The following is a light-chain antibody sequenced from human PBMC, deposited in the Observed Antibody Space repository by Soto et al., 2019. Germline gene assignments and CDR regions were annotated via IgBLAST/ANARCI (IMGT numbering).Light chain of an antibody. CDR3: SSHTTSSTSV. V-gene: IGLV2-14*01. CDR1: SSDVGAYNY. CDR2: DVS. Sequence: QSALTQPASVSGSPGQSITISCTGTSSDVGAYNYVSWYQQHPGKVPKLLIYDVSNRPSGVSNRLSGSKSGNTASLTISGLQAEYEADYYCSSHTTSSTSVFWTGTSVTVL. J-gene: IGLJ1*01.